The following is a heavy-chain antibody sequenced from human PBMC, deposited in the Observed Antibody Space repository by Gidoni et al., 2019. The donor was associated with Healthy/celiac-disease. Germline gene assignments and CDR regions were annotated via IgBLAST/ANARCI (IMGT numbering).Heavy chain of an antibody. CDR3: ARGEGFYGDFINWFDP. CDR2: IYYSGST. Sequence: QVQLQESGPGLVKPSQTLSRTGTVSGGSISSGGYYWSWIRQHPGKGLEWIGYIYYSGSTYYNLSLKSRVTISVDTSKNQFSLKLSSVTAADTAVYYCARGEGFYGDFINWFDPWGQGTLVTVSS. CDR1: GGSISSGGYY. V-gene: IGHV4-31*03. D-gene: IGHD4-17*01. J-gene: IGHJ5*02.